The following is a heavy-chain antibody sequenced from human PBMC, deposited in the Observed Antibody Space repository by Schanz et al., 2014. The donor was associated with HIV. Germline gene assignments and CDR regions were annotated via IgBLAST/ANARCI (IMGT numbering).Heavy chain of an antibody. Sequence: QVQLVESGGGVVQPGRSLRLSCAASGFTFSSYGMHWVRQAPGKGLEWVAVISYDGSDKYHADSVKGRFTISRDNSKNTLYLQMNSLRAEDTAVYYCARDLSSVGSGWYGKWFDPWGQGTLVTVSS. J-gene: IGHJ5*02. CDR3: ARDLSSVGSGWYGKWFDP. CDR2: ISYDGSDK. D-gene: IGHD6-19*01. V-gene: IGHV3-30*03. CDR1: GFTFSSYG.